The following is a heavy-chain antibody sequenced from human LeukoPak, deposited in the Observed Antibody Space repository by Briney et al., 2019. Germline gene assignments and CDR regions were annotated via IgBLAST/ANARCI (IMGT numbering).Heavy chain of an antibody. V-gene: IGHV4-59*08. CDR3: ARHSGGNTKFDY. Sequence: SETLSLTCTVSGGSISSYYWSWIRQPPGKGLEWVGYIFYSGSTNYNPSLKSRVTMSVDTSKNQFSLKLSSVTAADTAVYYCARHSGGNTKFDYWGQGTLVTVSS. J-gene: IGHJ4*02. D-gene: IGHD4-23*01. CDR2: IFYSGST. CDR1: GGSISSYY.